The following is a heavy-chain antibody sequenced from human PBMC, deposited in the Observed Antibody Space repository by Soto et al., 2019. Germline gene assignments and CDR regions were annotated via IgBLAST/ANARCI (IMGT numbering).Heavy chain of an antibody. V-gene: IGHV4-30-4*01. J-gene: IGHJ6*02. CDR2: IYYRGTT. CDR3: ARALIQLWPHYYYGMDV. D-gene: IGHD5-18*01. Sequence: QVQLQESGPGLVKPSQTLPLTCTVSGGSISSGDYYWSWIRQPPGKGLEWIGYIYYRGTTYYNPSLKSRVTISVDTSKNQFSLKLSSVTAADTAMYYCARALIQLWPHYYYGMDVWGQGTTVTVSS. CDR1: GGSISSGDYY.